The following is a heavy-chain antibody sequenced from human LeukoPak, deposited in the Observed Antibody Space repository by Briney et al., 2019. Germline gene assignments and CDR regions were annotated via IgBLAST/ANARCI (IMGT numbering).Heavy chain of an antibody. J-gene: IGHJ4*02. Sequence: PSETLSLTCTVSGYSISSGYYWGWIRQPPGKGLEWIGSIYHSGSTYYNPSLKSRVTISVDTSKNQFSLKLSSVTAADTAVYYCARDIPRAADYWGQGTLVTVSS. CDR3: ARDIPRAADY. CDR2: IYHSGST. D-gene: IGHD2-2*02. CDR1: GYSISSGYY. V-gene: IGHV4-38-2*02.